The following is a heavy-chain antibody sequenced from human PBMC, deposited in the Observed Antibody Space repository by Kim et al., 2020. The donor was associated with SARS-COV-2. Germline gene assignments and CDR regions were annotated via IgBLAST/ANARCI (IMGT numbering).Heavy chain of an antibody. CDR3: GTRKTGY. D-gene: IGHD2-2*01. CDR2: IHGGNGDT. J-gene: IGHJ4*02. V-gene: IGHV1-3*01. Sequence: ASVKVSCKASVYTFTTNYMHWVRQAPGQRLEWMGWIHGGNGDTKYSQNFQGRVTLTRDTSASTAYMELSSLSSEDTAVYYCGTRKTGYWGQGTLVTVSS. CDR1: VYTFTTNY.